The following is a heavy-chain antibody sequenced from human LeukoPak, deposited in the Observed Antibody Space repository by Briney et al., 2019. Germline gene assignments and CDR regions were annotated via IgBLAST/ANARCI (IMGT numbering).Heavy chain of an antibody. CDR1: GFTFSSYA. Sequence: GGSLRLSCATSGFTFSSYAMSWVRQAPGKGLEWVSTISPSGGVTFYSDSVKGRFTISRDNAKNSLYLQMNSLRAEDTAVYYCARVGDYYYYYMDVWGKGTTVTVSS. J-gene: IGHJ6*03. CDR2: ISPSGGVT. V-gene: IGHV3-21*01. CDR3: ARVGDYYYYYMDV. D-gene: IGHD3-10*01.